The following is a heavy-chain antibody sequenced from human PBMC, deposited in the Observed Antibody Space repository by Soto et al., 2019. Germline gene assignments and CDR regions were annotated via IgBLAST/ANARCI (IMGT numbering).Heavy chain of an antibody. J-gene: IGHJ4*02. D-gene: IGHD1-26*01. CDR1: GFTFSSYE. Sequence: RGGSLRLSCAASGFTFSSYEMNWVRQAPGKGLEWVSYISSSGSTIYYADSVKGRFTISRDNAKNSLYLQMNSLRAEDTAVYYCARVRPPKLRKSPIDYWGQGTLVTVSS. CDR2: ISSSGSTI. CDR3: ARVRPPKLRKSPIDY. V-gene: IGHV3-48*03.